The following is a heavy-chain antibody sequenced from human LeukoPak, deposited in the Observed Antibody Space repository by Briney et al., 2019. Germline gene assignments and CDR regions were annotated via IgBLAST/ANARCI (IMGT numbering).Heavy chain of an antibody. D-gene: IGHD6-19*01. Sequence: GGSLRLSCAASGFTFDNYALGWVRQAPGKGLVWVSGISGSGDNTHYADSVKGRFTISRDNSKNTLYLQMNSLRAEDTAVYYCAKVGIEQWLSQGQFFDYWGQGTLVIVSS. CDR2: ISGSGDNT. CDR1: GFTFDNYA. J-gene: IGHJ4*02. V-gene: IGHV3-23*01. CDR3: AKVGIEQWLSQGQFFDY.